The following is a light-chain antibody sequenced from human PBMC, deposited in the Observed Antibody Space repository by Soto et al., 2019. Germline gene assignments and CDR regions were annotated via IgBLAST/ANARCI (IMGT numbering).Light chain of an antibody. Sequence: QSALTQPASVSGPPGQSIAISCTGTSSDVGGYNYVSWYQQHPGKAPKLMIYDVSNRPSGVSDRFSGSKSGNTASLTISGLQAEDEADYYCSSYTTSSTYVFVTGTKVTVL. CDR3: SSYTTSSTYV. CDR1: SSDVGGYNY. J-gene: IGLJ1*01. CDR2: DVS. V-gene: IGLV2-14*01.